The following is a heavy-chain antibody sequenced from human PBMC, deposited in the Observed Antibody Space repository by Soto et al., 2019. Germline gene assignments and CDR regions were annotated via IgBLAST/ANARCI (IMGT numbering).Heavy chain of an antibody. CDR2: ISSSGGNT. Sequence: VGSLRLSCAASGFTFSTYAMSWVRQAPGKGLEWVSTISSSGGNTYYTDSVKGRFTISRDNSKNTLYLQMNSLRAEDTAIYYCAKRPTSTGFGDPFDIWGQGTMVTVSS. V-gene: IGHV3-23*01. J-gene: IGHJ3*02. CDR1: GFTFSTYA. CDR3: AKRPTSTGFGDPFDI. D-gene: IGHD3-10*01.